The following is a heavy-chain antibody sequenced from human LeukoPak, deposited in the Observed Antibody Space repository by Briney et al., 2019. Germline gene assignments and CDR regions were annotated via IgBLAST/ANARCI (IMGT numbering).Heavy chain of an antibody. Sequence: GGSLRLSCAASGFTFSSYSMNWVRQAPGKGLEWVSSISSSSSYIYYADSVKGRFTISRDNAKNSLYLQMNSLRAEDTAVYYCARVEGYYDSRGYFDAFDIWGQGTMVTVSS. CDR2: ISSSSSYI. D-gene: IGHD3-22*01. CDR1: GFTFSSYS. CDR3: ARVEGYYDSRGYFDAFDI. J-gene: IGHJ3*02. V-gene: IGHV3-21*01.